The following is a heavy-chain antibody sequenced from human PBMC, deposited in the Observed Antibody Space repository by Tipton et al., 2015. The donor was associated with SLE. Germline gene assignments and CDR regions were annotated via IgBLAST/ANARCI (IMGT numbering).Heavy chain of an antibody. CDR2: INSDGSST. J-gene: IGHJ5*02. V-gene: IGHV3-74*01. D-gene: IGHD2-21*01. Sequence: SLRLSCAASGFTFSSYWMHWVRQAPGKGLVWVSRINSDGSSTSYADSVKGRFTISRDNAKNTLYLQMSRLRAEDTAVYYCARERGGGYCGDTTTNWFDPWGQGTLVTVSS. CDR1: GFTFSSYW. CDR3: ARERGGGYCGDTTTNWFDP.